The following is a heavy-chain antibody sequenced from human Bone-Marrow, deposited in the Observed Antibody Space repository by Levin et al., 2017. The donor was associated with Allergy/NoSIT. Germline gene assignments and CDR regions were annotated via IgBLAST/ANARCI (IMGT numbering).Heavy chain of an antibody. V-gene: IGHV4-39*01. Sequence: SQTLSLTCTVSGGSISSSSYYWGWIRQPPGKGLEWIGSIYYSGSTYYNPSLKSRVTISVDTSKNQFSLKLSSVTAADTAVYYCASNYYYDSSGYPSWDYWGQGTLVTVSS. J-gene: IGHJ4*02. CDR3: ASNYYYDSSGYPSWDY. D-gene: IGHD3-22*01. CDR2: IYYSGST. CDR1: GGSISSSSYY.